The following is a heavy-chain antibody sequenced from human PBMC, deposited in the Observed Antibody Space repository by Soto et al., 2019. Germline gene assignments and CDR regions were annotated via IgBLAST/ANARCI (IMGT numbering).Heavy chain of an antibody. D-gene: IGHD2-2*01. CDR3: ARGGTKYCSSTSCPHYYYYYMDV. V-gene: IGHV1-2*04. CDR1: GYTFTGYY. CDR2: INPNSGGT. J-gene: IGHJ6*03. Sequence: QVPLVQSGAEVKKPGASVKVSCKASGYTFTGYYMHWVRQAPGQGLEWMGWINPNSGGTNYAQKFQGWVTMTRDTSISTAYMELSRLRSDDTAVYYCARGGTKYCSSTSCPHYYYYYMDVWGKGTTVTVSS.